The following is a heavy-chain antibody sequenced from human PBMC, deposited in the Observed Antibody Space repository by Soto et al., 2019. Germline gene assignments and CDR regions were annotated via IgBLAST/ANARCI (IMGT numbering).Heavy chain of an antibody. CDR3: AKSVYNWNDGFFDY. V-gene: IGHV3-30*18. CDR1: GFTFSSYG. Sequence: QVQLVESGGGVVQPGRSLRLSCAASGFTFSSYGMHWVRQAPGKGLEWVAVISYDGINKYYADSVKGRFTISRDKSKNTLYLQMNSLIAEDRAVYYCAKSVYNWNDGFFDYWGQGTLVTVSS. J-gene: IGHJ4*02. D-gene: IGHD1-1*01. CDR2: ISYDGINK.